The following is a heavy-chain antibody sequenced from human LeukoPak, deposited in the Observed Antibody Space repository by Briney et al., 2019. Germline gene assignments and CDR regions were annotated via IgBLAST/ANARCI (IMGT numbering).Heavy chain of an antibody. J-gene: IGHJ6*02. CDR1: GFTFSSYA. CDR2: ISYDGSNK. D-gene: IGHD6-13*01. V-gene: IGHV3-30-3*01. Sequence: GRSLRLSCAASGFTFSSYAMHWVRQAPGKGLEWVAVISYDGSNKYYADSVKGRFTISRDNSKNTLYLQMNRLRAEDTAVYYCASLYSSSSYYYYYYGMDVWGQGTTVTVSS. CDR3: ASLYSSSSYYYYYYGMDV.